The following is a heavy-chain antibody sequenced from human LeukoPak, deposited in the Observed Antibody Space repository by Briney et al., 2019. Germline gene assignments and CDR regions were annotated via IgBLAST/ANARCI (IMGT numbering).Heavy chain of an antibody. V-gene: IGHV3-30-3*01. CDR3: AKDFESASSGYSSPDY. CDR2: ISYDGSNK. J-gene: IGHJ4*02. CDR1: GFAFSSYA. Sequence: PGGSLRLSCAASGFAFSSYAMHWVRQAPGKGLEWVAVISYDGSNKYYADSVKGRFTISRDNSKNTLYLQMNSLRAEDTAVYYCAKDFESASSGYSSPDYWGQGTLVTVSS. D-gene: IGHD3-22*01.